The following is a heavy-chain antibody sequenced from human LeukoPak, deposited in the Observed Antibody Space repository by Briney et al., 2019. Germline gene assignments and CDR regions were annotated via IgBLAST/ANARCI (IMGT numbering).Heavy chain of an antibody. CDR2: INAGNGNT. Sequence: GASVKVSCKASGYTFTSYAMNWVRQAPGQGLEWMGWINAGNGNTKYSQKFQGRVTITRDTSASTAYMELSSLRSEDTAVYYCARERRFYDSRRYYFDYWGQGTLVTVSP. CDR3: ARERRFYDSRRYYFDY. V-gene: IGHV1-3*01. D-gene: IGHD3-22*01. J-gene: IGHJ4*02. CDR1: GYTFTSYA.